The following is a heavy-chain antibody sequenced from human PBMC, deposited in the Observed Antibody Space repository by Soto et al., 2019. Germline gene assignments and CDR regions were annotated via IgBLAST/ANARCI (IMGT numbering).Heavy chain of an antibody. D-gene: IGHD5-18*01. Sequence: QVQLVQSGAEVREPGASVKVSCKASGYTFTNYGVSWVRQAPGQGLEWMGWIGGYKGNTNYAQKLQGRVPLTPDTSTSTAYMELRSLRSDDTAVYYCAPHTLDTGMPSGYWGQGTLVTVSS. CDR3: APHTLDTGMPSGY. CDR1: GYTFTNYG. V-gene: IGHV1-18*01. CDR2: IGGYKGNT. J-gene: IGHJ4*02.